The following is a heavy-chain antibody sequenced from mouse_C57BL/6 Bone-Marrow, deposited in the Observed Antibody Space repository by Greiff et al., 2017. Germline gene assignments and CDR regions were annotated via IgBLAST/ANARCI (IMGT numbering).Heavy chain of an antibody. Sequence: VQLKESGAELVRPGASVKLSCTASGFNIKDDYMHWVKQRPEQGLEWIGWIDPENGDTEYASKFQGTATITADTSSNTAYLQLSSLTSEDTAVYYCTTSYYSNYVLFDYWGQGTTLTGSS. CDR3: TTSYYSNYVLFDY. V-gene: IGHV14-4*01. CDR1: GFNIKDDY. CDR2: IDPENGDT. J-gene: IGHJ2*01. D-gene: IGHD2-5*01.